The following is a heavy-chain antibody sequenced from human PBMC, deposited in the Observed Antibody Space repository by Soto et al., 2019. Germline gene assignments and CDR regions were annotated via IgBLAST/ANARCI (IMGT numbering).Heavy chain of an antibody. CDR1: GYNFTSHY. V-gene: IGHV1-46*01. Sequence: ASVKVSCKTSGYNFTSHYIHWVRQAPGQRLESMGIIYPRGGSTNYAQKFQGKVTMTRDTSTHTLYMELSSLRSDDTAVYYCARALITIFGLIKSFYGMGVWGQGTTVTVSS. CDR3: ARALITIFGLIKSFYGMGV. D-gene: IGHD3-3*01. CDR2: IYPRGGST. J-gene: IGHJ6*02.